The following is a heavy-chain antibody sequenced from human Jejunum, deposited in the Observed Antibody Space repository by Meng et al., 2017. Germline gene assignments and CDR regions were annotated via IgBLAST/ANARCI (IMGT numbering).Heavy chain of an antibody. CDR1: GFIFSSYG. V-gene: IGHV3-23*01. Sequence: GESLKISCAASGFIFSSYGMSWVRQAPGKGLEWVSAISGSGGSTYYADSVKGRFTISRDDSKNTLYLQMNSLGAEDTALYFCAKDLITVATAPFDCWGQGTLVTVSS. CDR3: AKDLITVATAPFDC. D-gene: IGHD4-17*01. CDR2: ISGSGGST. J-gene: IGHJ4*02.